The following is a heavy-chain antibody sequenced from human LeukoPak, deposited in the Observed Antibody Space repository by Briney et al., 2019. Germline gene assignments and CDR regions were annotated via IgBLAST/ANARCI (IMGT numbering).Heavy chain of an antibody. Sequence: GGSLRLSCAASGFTFSSYAMSWVRQAPGKGLEWVSAISGSGGSTYYADSVKGRFTISSDNSKSTLYLQMNSLRAEDTAVYYCAKSNSGWYYYYGMDVWGQGTTVTVSS. CDR3: AKSNSGWYYYYGMDV. V-gene: IGHV3-23*01. CDR1: GFTFSSYA. CDR2: ISGSGGST. J-gene: IGHJ6*02. D-gene: IGHD6-19*01.